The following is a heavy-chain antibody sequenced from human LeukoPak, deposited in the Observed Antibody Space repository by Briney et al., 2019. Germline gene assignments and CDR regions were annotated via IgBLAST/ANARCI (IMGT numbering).Heavy chain of an antibody. J-gene: IGHJ4*02. D-gene: IGHD2-2*01. V-gene: IGHV4-59*01. CDR1: GGSISSYY. CDR3: ARGNAWHGY. Sequence: SETLSLTCTVSGGSISSYYWSWIRQPPGKGLEWIGYIYYSGSTNYNPSLKSRVTISVDTSKNQFSLKLSSVTAADTAVYYCARGNAWHGYWGQGTLVTVSS. CDR2: IYYSGST.